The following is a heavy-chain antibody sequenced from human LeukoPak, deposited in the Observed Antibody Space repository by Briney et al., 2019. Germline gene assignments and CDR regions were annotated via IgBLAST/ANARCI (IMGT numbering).Heavy chain of an antibody. J-gene: IGHJ4*02. CDR1: GFTFSSYG. CDR3: AKNHASGYELFDY. V-gene: IGHV3-30*02. Sequence: GGSLRLSCAASGFTFSSYGMHWVRQAPGKGLEWVAFIRYDGSNKYYADSVKGRFTISRDNSKNTLYLQMNSLGAEDTAVYYCAKNHASGYELFDYWGQGTLVTVSS. D-gene: IGHD5-12*01. CDR2: IRYDGSNK.